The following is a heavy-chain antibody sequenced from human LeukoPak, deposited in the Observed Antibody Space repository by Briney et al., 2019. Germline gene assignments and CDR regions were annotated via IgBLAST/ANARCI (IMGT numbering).Heavy chain of an antibody. D-gene: IGHD5-24*01. Sequence: GDSLRLSCAASGFTFSNSWMHWVRQAPGQGLEWISTISNTGVATYYADSVKGRFTISRDTFRNTLLLQMNSLRADDTAVYYCVKSAGKDGYRDVLDIWGQGTVVTVSS. CDR1: GFTFSNSW. V-gene: IGHV3-23*05. CDR2: ISNTGVAT. CDR3: VKSAGKDGYRDVLDI. J-gene: IGHJ3*02.